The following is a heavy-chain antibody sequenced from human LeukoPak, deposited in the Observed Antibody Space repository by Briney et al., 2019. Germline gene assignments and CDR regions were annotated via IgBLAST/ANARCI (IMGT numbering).Heavy chain of an antibody. CDR2: IYYSGST. Sequence: SETLSLTCSVSGGSISSGYYYWTWIRQPAGKGLEYIGHIYYSGSTNYNPSLKSRVTISVDTSKNQFSLKLSSVTAADTAVYYCAREGVAAAGTWSGDWFDPWGQGTLVTVSS. CDR3: AREGVAAAGTWSGDWFDP. V-gene: IGHV4-61*10. D-gene: IGHD6-13*01. J-gene: IGHJ5*02. CDR1: GGSISSGYYY.